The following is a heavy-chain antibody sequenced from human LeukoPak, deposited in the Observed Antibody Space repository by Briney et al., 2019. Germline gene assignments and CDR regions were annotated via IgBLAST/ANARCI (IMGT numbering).Heavy chain of an antibody. V-gene: IGHV4-34*01. J-gene: IGHJ6*02. CDR2: INHSGST. CDR1: GGSFSGYY. Sequence: NPSETLSLTCAVYGGSFSGYYWSWIRQPPGKGLEWIGEINHSGSTNYNPSLKSRVTISVDTSKNQFSLKLSSVTAADTAVYYCARDKPDLGYGIGRYFYYYYGMDVWGQGTTVTVSS. D-gene: IGHD6-25*01. CDR3: ARDKPDLGYGIGRYFYYYYGMDV.